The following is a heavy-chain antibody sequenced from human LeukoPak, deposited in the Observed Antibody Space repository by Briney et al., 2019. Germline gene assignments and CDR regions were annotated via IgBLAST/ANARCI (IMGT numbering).Heavy chain of an antibody. CDR2: IKQDGSEK. Sequence: QSGGSLRLSCAASGFTFSSYWMSWVRQAPGKGLEWVANIKQDGSEKYYVDSVKGRFTISRDNAKNSLYLQMNSLRAEDTAVYYCARVGPGIAVAGQRGGYYYYMDVWGKGTTVTVSS. CDR3: ARVGPGIAVAGQRGGYYYYMDV. V-gene: IGHV3-7*01. J-gene: IGHJ6*03. CDR1: GFTFSSYW. D-gene: IGHD6-19*01.